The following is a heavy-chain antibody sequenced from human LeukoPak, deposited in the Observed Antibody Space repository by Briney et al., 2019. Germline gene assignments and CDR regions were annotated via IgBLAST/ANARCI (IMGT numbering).Heavy chain of an antibody. CDR3: ARRGVVAAPYFDY. CDR1: AFTFSDYY. CDR2: ISSSGSTI. V-gene: IGHV3-11*01. D-gene: IGHD2-15*01. J-gene: IGHJ4*02. Sequence: PGGSLRLSCAASAFTFSDYYMTWIRQAPGKGLEGLSYISSSGSTIYYADSVKGRFPISRDNAKSSLFLHMDGLRAEATAVYYCARRGVVAAPYFDYWGQGTLVTVSS.